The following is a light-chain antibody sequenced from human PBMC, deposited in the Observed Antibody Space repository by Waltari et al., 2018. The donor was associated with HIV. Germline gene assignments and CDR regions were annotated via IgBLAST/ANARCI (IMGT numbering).Light chain of an antibody. J-gene: IGLJ3*02. CDR1: TSNIGSNT. CDR2: SNN. V-gene: IGLV1-44*01. Sequence: QSVLTQPPSASGTPGQRVTIPCSGSTSNIGSNTITWYQQLPGTAPKLLIYSNNQRPSGVPDRFSGSKSGTSASLAISGLQSEDEADYSCAAWDDSLNGPVFGGGTKLTVL. CDR3: AAWDDSLNGPV.